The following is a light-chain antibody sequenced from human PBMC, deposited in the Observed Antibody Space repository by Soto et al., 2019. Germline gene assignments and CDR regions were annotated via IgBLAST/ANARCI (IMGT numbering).Light chain of an antibody. J-gene: IGKJ1*01. CDR2: HAS. CDR1: QSISSS. CDR3: QQYSNWPLT. V-gene: IGKV3-15*01. Sequence: EIVMTQSPATLSVSPGERATLSCRASQSISSSLAWYQQKPGQAPRLLIYHASTRAIGIPARFSGSGSGTEFTLTIRSLQSEDFAVYYCQQYSNWPLTFGQGTKVDIK.